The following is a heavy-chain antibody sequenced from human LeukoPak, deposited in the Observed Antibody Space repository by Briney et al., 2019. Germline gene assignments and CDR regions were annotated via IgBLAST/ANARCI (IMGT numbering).Heavy chain of an antibody. D-gene: IGHD2-2*01. V-gene: IGHV1-2*02. CDR3: ARVRSIVVVPAASGVLDY. J-gene: IGHJ4*02. Sequence: ASVKVSCKASGYTFTGYYMHWGRQAPGQGREWRGWINPNSGVTNYAQKFQGRVTMTRDTSISTAYMELSRLRSDDTAVYYCARVRSIVVVPAASGVLDYWGQGTLVTVSS. CDR1: GYTFTGYY. CDR2: INPNSGVT.